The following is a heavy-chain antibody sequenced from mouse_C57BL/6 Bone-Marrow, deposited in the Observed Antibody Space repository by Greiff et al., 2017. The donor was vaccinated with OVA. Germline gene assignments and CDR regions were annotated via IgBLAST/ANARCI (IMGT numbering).Heavy chain of an antibody. CDR2: INPSSCYT. V-gene: IGHV1-7*01. Sequence: VQLQQSGAELAKPGASVKLSCKASGYTFTSYWMHWVQQRPGQGLEWIGYINPSSCYTKSNQKFKDNATVTADKSTSTAYMQLSRLTYEDSAVYYCARDFHIGYYEYPYAMDYWGQGTSVTVSS. CDR1: GYTFTSYW. CDR3: ARDFHIGYYEYPYAMDY. J-gene: IGHJ4*01. D-gene: IGHD2-4*01.